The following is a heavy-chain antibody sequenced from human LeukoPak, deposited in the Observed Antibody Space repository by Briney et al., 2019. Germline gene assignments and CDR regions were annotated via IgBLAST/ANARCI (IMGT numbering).Heavy chain of an antibody. Sequence: GGSLRLSCAASGFTFSSYGMHWVRQAPGKGLEWVAFIRYDGSNKYYADSVKGRFTISRDNSKNTLYLQMNSLRAEDTAVYYCAKVAHGEQVGGEIDYWGQGTLVTVSS. D-gene: IGHD3-10*01. J-gene: IGHJ4*02. CDR2: IRYDGSNK. CDR1: GFTFSSYG. V-gene: IGHV3-30*02. CDR3: AKVAHGEQVGGEIDY.